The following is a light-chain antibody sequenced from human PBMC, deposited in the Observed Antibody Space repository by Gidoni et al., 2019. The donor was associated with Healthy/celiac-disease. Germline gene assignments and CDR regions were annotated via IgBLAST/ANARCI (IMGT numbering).Light chain of an antibody. V-gene: IGKV3-15*01. CDR2: GAS. Sequence: EIVMTPSPATLSVSPGERATLSCRASQSVSSNLAWYQQKPGQAPRLLSYGASTRATGIPARFSGSGSGTEFTLSISSLQSEDFAVYYCQQYNNWPFLMYTFGQGTKLEIK. CDR1: QSVSSN. CDR3: QQYNNWPFLMYT. J-gene: IGKJ2*01.